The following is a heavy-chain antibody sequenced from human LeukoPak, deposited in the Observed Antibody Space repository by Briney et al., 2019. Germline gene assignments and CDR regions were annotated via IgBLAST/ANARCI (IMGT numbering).Heavy chain of an antibody. CDR1: GFTFRNYW. Sequence: GGSLRLSCAVSGFTFRNYWMSWVRQAPGKGLEWVANINEDGNKKYYADSVKGRFTISIDNSKNTLYLQMNSLRAEDTAVYYCARRAGAYTHPYDYWGQGTLVTVSS. CDR3: ARRAGAYTHPYDY. J-gene: IGHJ4*02. D-gene: IGHD3-16*01. V-gene: IGHV3-7*03. CDR2: INEDGNKK.